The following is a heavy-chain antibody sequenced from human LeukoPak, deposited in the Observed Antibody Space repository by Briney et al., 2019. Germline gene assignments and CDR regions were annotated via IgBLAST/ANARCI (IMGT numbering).Heavy chain of an antibody. CDR1: GGSISSGSYY. V-gene: IGHV4-61*02. CDR2: FYTSGST. J-gene: IGHJ4*02. CDR3: ARDILYNFWSGSSHTTFYFDS. Sequence: SQTLSLTCTVSGGSISSGSYYWSWIRQPAGKGLEWIGRFYTSGSTNYNPSLKSRVTISVDTSKNQFSLNLSSMTAADTAVYFCARDILYNFWSGSSHTTFYFDSWGQGTLVTVSS. D-gene: IGHD3-3*01.